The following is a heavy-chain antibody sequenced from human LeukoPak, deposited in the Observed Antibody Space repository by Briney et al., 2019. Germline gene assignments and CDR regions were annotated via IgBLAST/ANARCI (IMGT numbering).Heavy chain of an antibody. CDR2: MNPNSGNT. CDR3: ARGSYSSSWFLDY. Sequence: AVKVSCKASVYTFTSYDINWVRQATGQGLEWMGWMNPNSGNTGYAQKFQGRVTITRNTSISTAYMELSSLRSEDTAVYYCARGSYSSSWFLDYWGQGTLVTVSS. J-gene: IGHJ4*02. V-gene: IGHV1-8*03. D-gene: IGHD6-13*01. CDR1: VYTFTSYD.